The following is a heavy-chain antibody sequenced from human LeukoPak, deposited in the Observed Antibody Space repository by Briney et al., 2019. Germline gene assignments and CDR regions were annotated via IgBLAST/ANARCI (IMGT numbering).Heavy chain of an antibody. CDR3: ARDDIVTYAFDI. V-gene: IGHV3-7*01. CDR1: GFTFSSYR. Sequence: GGSLRLSCSASGFTFSSYRMSWVRQAPGKGLEWVANIKQNGGDQNYVDSVKGRFTISRDNAKNSLFLQMNSLRAEDTAVYHCARDDIVTYAFDIWGQGTMVTVSP. J-gene: IGHJ3*02. CDR2: IKQNGGDQ. D-gene: IGHD2-21*01.